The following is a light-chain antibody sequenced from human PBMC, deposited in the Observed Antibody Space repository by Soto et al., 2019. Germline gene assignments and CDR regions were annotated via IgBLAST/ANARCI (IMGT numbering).Light chain of an antibody. J-gene: IGLJ1*01. V-gene: IGLV2-14*01. CDR3: ASYTTSTTRYL. CDR2: DVS. Sequence: QSALTQPASVSGSPGQSITIPCTGTSSDIGAYNYVSWLQQHPGKAPKLMVYDVSDRPSGVSNRFSGSKSVNTASLTISGLQAADEADYYCASYTTSTTRYLFGTGTKVTVL. CDR1: SSDIGAYNY.